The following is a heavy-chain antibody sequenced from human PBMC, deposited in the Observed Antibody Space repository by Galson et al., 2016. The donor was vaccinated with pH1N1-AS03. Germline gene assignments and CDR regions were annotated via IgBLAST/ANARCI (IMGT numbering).Heavy chain of an antibody. CDR3: GRALGHNAQSSIHY. D-gene: IGHD2-2*01. CDR1: GGTFSNYV. Sequence: SVKVSCKASGGTFSNYVISWVRQAPGQGLEWMGGINPAFGTTKYAQKFQGRVTITLDKSANTAYMEVSSLTSEDTGVYYCGRALGHNAQSSIHYWGQGTLVTVSS. CDR2: INPAFGTT. V-gene: IGHV1-69*06. J-gene: IGHJ4*02.